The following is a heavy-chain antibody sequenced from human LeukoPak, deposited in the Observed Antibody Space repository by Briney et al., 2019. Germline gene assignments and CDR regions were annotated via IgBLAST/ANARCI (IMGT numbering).Heavy chain of an antibody. CDR1: GFTLSSYN. CDR2: ISSSSIYT. Sequence: GGSLRLSCEASGFTLSSYNMNWVRQAPGKGLEWDSRISSSSIYTYYAYSVKGRFTISRDNAKNSLYLQLDSLRAEDTAVYYCARDSDRDYDSSGYYFAYWGQGTLVTVSS. J-gene: IGHJ4*02. D-gene: IGHD3-22*01. CDR3: ARDSDRDYDSSGYYFAY. V-gene: IGHV3-21*04.